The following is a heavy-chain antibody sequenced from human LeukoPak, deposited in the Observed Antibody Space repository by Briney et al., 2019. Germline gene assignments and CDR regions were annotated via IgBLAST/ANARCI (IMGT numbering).Heavy chain of an antibody. J-gene: IGHJ4*02. CDR3: AKPKVFWDFDC. CDR2: IWYDGSNK. CDR1: GFTFSSYG. Sequence: GGSLRLSCEASGFTFSSYGMHWVRQAPGKGLEWVAVIWYDGSNKYYADSVKGRFTISRDNSKSTLYLQMNSLRAEDTAVYYCAKPKVFWDFDCWGQGTLVTVSS. D-gene: IGHD3-3*01. V-gene: IGHV3-33*06.